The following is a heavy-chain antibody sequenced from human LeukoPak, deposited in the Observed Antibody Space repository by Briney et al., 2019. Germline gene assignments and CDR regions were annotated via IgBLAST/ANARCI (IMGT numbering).Heavy chain of an antibody. CDR3: AREGGGMIVVGKFDY. Sequence: AASVKVSCKASGYTFSSFGINWVRQAPGQGLEWMGIINPSGGSTSYAQKFQGRVTMTRDTSTSTVYMELSSLRSDDTAVYYCAREGGGMIVVGKFDYWGQGTLVTVSS. J-gene: IGHJ4*02. CDR1: GYTFSSFG. CDR2: INPSGGST. D-gene: IGHD3-22*01. V-gene: IGHV1-46*01.